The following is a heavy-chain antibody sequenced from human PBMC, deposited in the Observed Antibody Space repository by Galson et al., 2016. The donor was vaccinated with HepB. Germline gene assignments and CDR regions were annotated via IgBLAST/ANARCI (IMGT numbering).Heavy chain of an antibody. Sequence: LSLTCTVSGGSISSGGYYWSWIRQHPGKGLEWIGYIYYTGTTYYNPSLKSRVTISVDTSKNQFSLKLSSVTAADTAVYYCARDPYSGYDVQYGMDVWGQGTTVTVSS. D-gene: IGHD5-12*01. J-gene: IGHJ6*02. CDR3: ARDPYSGYDVQYGMDV. CDR1: GGSISSGGYY. CDR2: IYYTGTT. V-gene: IGHV4-31*03.